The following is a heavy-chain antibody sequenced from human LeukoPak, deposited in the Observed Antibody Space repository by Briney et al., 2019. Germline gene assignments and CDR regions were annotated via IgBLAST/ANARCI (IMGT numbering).Heavy chain of an antibody. V-gene: IGHV1-18*01. CDR1: GYTFTSYG. D-gene: IGHD6-25*01. Sequence: ASVKVSCKASGYTFTSYGISWVRQAPGQGLEWMGWISAYNGNTNYAQKLQGRVTMTTDTSTSTAYMELRSLRSDGTAVYYCARDSSYSSGYYYYGMDVWGQGTTVTVSS. J-gene: IGHJ6*02. CDR3: ARDSSYSSGYYYYGMDV. CDR2: ISAYNGNT.